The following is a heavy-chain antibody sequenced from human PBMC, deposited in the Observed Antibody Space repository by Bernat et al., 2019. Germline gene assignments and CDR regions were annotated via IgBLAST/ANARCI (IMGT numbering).Heavy chain of an antibody. D-gene: IGHD2-15*01. CDR3: ARRRSTYYFDY. J-gene: IGHJ4*02. V-gene: IGHV4-59*08. CDR2: THYSGNT. CDR1: GDSIRSFY. Sequence: QVQLQESGPGLVKPSETLSLTCTVSGDSIRSFYWNWIRQPPGKGLEWVGYTHYSGNTKCNPSLKSRVTTSVDTSKNQFSLKLSSVTAADTAVYYCARRRSTYYFDYWGQGTLVTVSS.